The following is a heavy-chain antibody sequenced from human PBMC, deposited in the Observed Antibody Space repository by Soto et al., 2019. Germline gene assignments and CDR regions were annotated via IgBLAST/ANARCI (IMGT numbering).Heavy chain of an antibody. CDR2: ISGSGGST. CDR1: GFTFSSYA. CDR3: APDYDILTRYYPFAP. Sequence: PGGSLRLSCAASGFTFSSYAMSWVRQAPGKGLEWVSAISGSGGSTYYADSVKGRFTISRDNSKNTLYLQMNSLRAEDTAVYYCAPDYDILTRYYPFAPWGQGTLVTSPQ. D-gene: IGHD3-9*01. J-gene: IGHJ5*02. V-gene: IGHV3-23*01.